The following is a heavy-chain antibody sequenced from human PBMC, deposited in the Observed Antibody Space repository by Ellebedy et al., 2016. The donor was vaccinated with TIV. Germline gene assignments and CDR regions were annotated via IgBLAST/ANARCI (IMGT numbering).Heavy chain of an antibody. Sequence: GESLKISCVVSGFTFSSYWMSWVRQAPGKGLEWVANIKQDGSEKYYVDSVKGRFTISRDNSKNTLYLQMNSLRAEDTAVYYCAKGLGSDWAFEYWGQGALVTVSS. CDR2: IKQDGSEK. V-gene: IGHV3-7*01. J-gene: IGHJ4*02. CDR1: GFTFSSYW. D-gene: IGHD6-19*01. CDR3: AKGLGSDWAFEY.